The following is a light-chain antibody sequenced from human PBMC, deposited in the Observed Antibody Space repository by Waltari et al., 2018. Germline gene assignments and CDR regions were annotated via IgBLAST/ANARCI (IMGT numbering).Light chain of an antibody. V-gene: IGLV1-51*02. CDR3: GTWDSSLSGAV. CDR1: SYNIGNNY. J-gene: IGLJ7*01. CDR2: EAS. Sequence: QSVLTQPPSVSAAPGPRVTISCPGGSYNIGNNYVSWSRQFPGTAPKLLIYEASERPSGIPGRFSGSKSGTSATLDITGLQAGDEADYYCGTWDSSLSGAVFGGGTHLTVL.